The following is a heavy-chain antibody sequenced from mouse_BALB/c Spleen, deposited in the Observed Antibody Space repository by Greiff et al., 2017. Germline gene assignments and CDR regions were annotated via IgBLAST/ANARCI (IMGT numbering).Heavy chain of an antibody. CDR1: GFTFSSFG. D-gene: IGHD2-1*01. CDR2: ISSGSSTI. CDR3: ARDGKGSGVAY. J-gene: IGHJ3*01. V-gene: IGHV5-17*02. Sequence: EVMLVESGGGLVQPGGSRKLSCAASGFTFSSFGMHWVRQAPEKGLEWVAYISSGSSTIYYADTVKGRFTISRDNPKNTLFLQMTSLRSEDTAMYYCARDGKGSGVAYWGQGTLVTVSA.